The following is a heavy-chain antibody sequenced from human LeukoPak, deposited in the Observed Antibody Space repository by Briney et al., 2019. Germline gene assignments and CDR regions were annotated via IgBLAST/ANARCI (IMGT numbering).Heavy chain of an antibody. CDR3: AKVRKGVGAFDL. D-gene: IGHD3-16*01. J-gene: IGHJ3*01. V-gene: IGHV3-74*01. Sequence: PGGSLRLSCAASGFTFSNYWMHWVRQAPGKGLVWVSRINSDGINTSYADSLKGRFTVSRDISKNTLYLQMNSLRAEDTAIYYCAKVRKGVGAFDLWGQGTMVTVSS. CDR2: INSDGINT. CDR1: GFTFSNYW.